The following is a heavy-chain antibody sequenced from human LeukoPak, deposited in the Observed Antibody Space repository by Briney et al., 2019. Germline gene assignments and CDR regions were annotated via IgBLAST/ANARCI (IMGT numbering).Heavy chain of an antibody. CDR3: ARPDDSSGYYSVFDY. Sequence: GGSLRLSCAASGFTFSSYAMHWVRQAPGKGLEWVAVISYDGSNKYYADSVKGRFTISRDNSKNTLYLQMNSLRAEDTAVYYCARPDDSSGYYSVFDYWGQGTLVTVSP. D-gene: IGHD3-22*01. J-gene: IGHJ4*02. CDR1: GFTFSSYA. V-gene: IGHV3-30*01. CDR2: ISYDGSNK.